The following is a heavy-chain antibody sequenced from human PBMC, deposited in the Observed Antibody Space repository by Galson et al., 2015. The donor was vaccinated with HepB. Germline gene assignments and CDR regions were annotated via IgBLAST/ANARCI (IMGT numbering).Heavy chain of an antibody. CDR3: AKAFKSIAVAGGFDY. J-gene: IGHJ4*02. CDR1: GFTFSSYA. CDR2: ISGSGGST. V-gene: IGHV3-23*01. Sequence: SLRLSCADSGFTFSSYAMSRVRQAPGKGLEWVSAISGSGGSTYYADSVKGRFTISRDNSKNTLYLQMNSLRAEDTAVYYCAKAFKSIAVAGGFDYWGQGTLVTVSS. D-gene: IGHD6-19*01.